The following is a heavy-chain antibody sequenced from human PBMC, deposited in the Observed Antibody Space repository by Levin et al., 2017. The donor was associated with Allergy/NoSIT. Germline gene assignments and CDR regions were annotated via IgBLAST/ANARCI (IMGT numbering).Heavy chain of an antibody. D-gene: IGHD3-9*01. V-gene: IGHV3-9*01. CDR2: ISWNSGSI. CDR1: GFTFDDYA. Sequence: GGSLRLSCAASGFTFDDYAMHWVRQAPGKGLEWVSGISWNSGSIGYADSVKGRFTISRDNAKNSLYLQMNSLRAEDTALYYCAKSRYYDILTGYYADYWGQGTLVTVSS. CDR3: AKSRYYDILTGYYADY. J-gene: IGHJ4*02.